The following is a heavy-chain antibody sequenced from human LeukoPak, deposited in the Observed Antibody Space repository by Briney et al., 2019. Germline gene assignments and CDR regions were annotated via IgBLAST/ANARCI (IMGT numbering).Heavy chain of an antibody. J-gene: IGHJ4*02. CDR1: GFTFSTYS. D-gene: IGHD5-24*01. CDR3: AKRGDGPNYDY. V-gene: IGHV3-23*01. Sequence: GGSLRLSCAASGFTFSTYSMSWVRQAPGKGLEWVSAIDGGSASIYYADSVKGRLTISRDNSKNTLYLQMNSLRAEDTAVYYCAKRGDGPNYDYWGQGTLVTVSS. CDR2: IDGGSASI.